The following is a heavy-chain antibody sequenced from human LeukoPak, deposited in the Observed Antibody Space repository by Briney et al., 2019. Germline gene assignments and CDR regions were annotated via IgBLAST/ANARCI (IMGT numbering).Heavy chain of an antibody. CDR2: IYYSGTT. CDR1: GGSISTTSYF. CDR3: ARVYSSTHNWFDT. D-gene: IGHD2-2*01. J-gene: IGHJ5*02. V-gene: IGHV4-39*07. Sequence: SETLSLTCTVSGGSISTTSYFWAWIRQPPGGGLEWIGSIYYSGTTYYNSSLKSRVTISVETSKNHFSLKLSSVTAADTALYYCARVYSSTHNWFDTWGQGTQVTVSS.